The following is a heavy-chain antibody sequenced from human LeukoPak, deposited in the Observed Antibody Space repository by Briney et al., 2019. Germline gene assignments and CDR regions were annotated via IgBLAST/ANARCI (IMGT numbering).Heavy chain of an antibody. CDR3: ASRLSASGYYYGMDV. D-gene: IGHD2-2*01. Sequence: VSVKDSCKASGYTFTGYYMQWVRQAPGQGLEWMGWITSRSCDTQHAKKFQGRGTMTRDTYISTATMELSRLTSGDTAVYFCASRLSASGYYYGMDVWGQGTTVTVSS. CDR1: GYTFTGYY. J-gene: IGHJ6*02. V-gene: IGHV1-2*02. CDR2: ITSRSCDT.